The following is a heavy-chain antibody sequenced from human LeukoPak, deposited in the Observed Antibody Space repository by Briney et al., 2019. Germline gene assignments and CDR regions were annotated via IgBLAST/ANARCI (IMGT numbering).Heavy chain of an antibody. CDR3: ARGPDYGDRLDYFDY. CDR2: VKQDGRQ. J-gene: IGHJ4*02. D-gene: IGHD4-17*01. CDR1: GFTFSRHW. Sequence: ESLKISCEVSGFTFSRHWMGWVRQAPGKGLEWVASVKQDGRQYYVDSVKGRFIISRDNAKSSLDLQIENLRVEDTAIYFCARGPDYGDRLDYFDYWGQGTLVTVSS. V-gene: IGHV3-7*01.